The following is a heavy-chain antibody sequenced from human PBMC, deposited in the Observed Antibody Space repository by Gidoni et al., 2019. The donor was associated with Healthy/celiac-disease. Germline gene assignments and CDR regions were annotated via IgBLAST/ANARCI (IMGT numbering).Heavy chain of an antibody. CDR2: SSAYNGNT. D-gene: IGHD3-9*01. CDR1: GYTFTSYG. J-gene: IGHJ4*02. CDR3: ARLPTADYEIVTGYYNWEYYFDY. V-gene: IGHV1-18*01. Sequence: QVQLVQSGAEVKKPGASVKVSCKASGYTFTSYGISWLRQAPGQGLEWMGWSSAYNGNTNYAQKLQGRVTMTTDTNTSTAYMELRRLRSDDTAVYYCARLPTADYEIVTGYYNWEYYFDYWGQGTLVTVSS.